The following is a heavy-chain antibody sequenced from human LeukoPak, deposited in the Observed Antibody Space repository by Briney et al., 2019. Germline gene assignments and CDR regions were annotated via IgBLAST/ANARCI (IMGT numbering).Heavy chain of an antibody. CDR3: ARDHSHYPSGSDAFDI. J-gene: IGHJ3*02. Sequence: PSEPLSLTCTVSGGSMSGYYWNWLRQPPGKGLEWIGYFYDNWDTNYNPSLQSQLTISVDTSKGPFSLNLNSLTAPDTAVYFCARDHSHYPSGSDAFDIWGQGAMVTVSS. V-gene: IGHV4-59*12. CDR2: FYDNWDT. D-gene: IGHD2-15*01. CDR1: GGSMSGYY.